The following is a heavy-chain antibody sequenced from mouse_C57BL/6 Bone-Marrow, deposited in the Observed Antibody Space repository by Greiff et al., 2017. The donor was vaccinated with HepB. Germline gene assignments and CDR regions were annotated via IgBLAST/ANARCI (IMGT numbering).Heavy chain of an antibody. Sequence: EVQLQESGPGLVKPSQTVFLTCTVTGISITTGNYRWSWIRQFPGNKLEWIGYIYYSGTITYNPSLTSRTTITRDTPKNQFFLEMNSLTAEDTATYYCAREIHDYGSSSYYFDYWGQGTTLTVSS. D-gene: IGHD1-1*01. J-gene: IGHJ2*01. CDR1: GISITTGNYR. CDR2: IYYSGTI. V-gene: IGHV3-5*01. CDR3: AREIHDYGSSSYYFDY.